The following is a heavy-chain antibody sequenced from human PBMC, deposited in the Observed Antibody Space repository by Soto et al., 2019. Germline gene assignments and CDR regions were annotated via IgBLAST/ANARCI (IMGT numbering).Heavy chain of an antibody. V-gene: IGHV3-21*01. Sequence: EVQLVESGGGLVKPGGSLRLSCAASGFTFSSYSMNWVRQAPGKGLEWVSSISSSSSYIYYADSVKGRFTISRDNAKNSLYLQMNSLRAEDTAVYYCASGSNTVTTDDYYYYYGMDVWGQGTTVTVSS. J-gene: IGHJ6*02. CDR1: GFTFSSYS. CDR2: ISSSSSYI. CDR3: ASGSNTVTTDDYYYYYGMDV. D-gene: IGHD4-17*01.